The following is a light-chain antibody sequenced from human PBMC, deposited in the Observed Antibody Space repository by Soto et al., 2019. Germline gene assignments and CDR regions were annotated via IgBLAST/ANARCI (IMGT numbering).Light chain of an antibody. CDR3: HQYYSAPYT. CDR2: WAS. V-gene: IGKV4-1*01. J-gene: IGKJ2*01. CDR1: QNLFYSSNEKNY. Sequence: DIVMTQSPDSLAVSLGERATINCKSSQNLFYSSNEKNYLAWYQQRPGQPPKLLIYWASTRQSGVPDRFSGSGSGTDFTLSISCLQAEDVAVYYCHQYYSAPYTFGQGTKLEIK.